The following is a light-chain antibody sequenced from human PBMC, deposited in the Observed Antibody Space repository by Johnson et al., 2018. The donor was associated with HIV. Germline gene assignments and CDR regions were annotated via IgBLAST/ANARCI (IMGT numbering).Light chain of an antibody. CDR3: GTWDSSLSALWV. V-gene: IGLV1-51*01. Sequence: QSLLTQPPSVSAAPGQKVTISCSGSSSNIGNNYVSWYQQLPGTAPKLLIYDNNKRPSGIPDRFSGSKSGTSATLGITGLQTGDEADYYRGTWDSSLSALWVFGTGTKVTVL. CDR2: DNN. CDR1: SSNIGNNY. J-gene: IGLJ1*01.